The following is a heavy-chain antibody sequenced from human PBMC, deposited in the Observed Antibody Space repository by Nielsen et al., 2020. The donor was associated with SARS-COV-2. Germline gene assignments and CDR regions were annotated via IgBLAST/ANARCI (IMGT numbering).Heavy chain of an antibody. V-gene: IGHV4-31*02. Sequence: WIRQPPGKGLEWIGYIYYSGSTYYNPSLKSRVTILVDTSKNQFSLKLSSVTAADTAVYYCARVDTIAPYYFDYWGQGTLVTVSS. CDR3: ARVDTIAPYYFDY. D-gene: IGHD5-18*01. J-gene: IGHJ4*02. CDR2: IYYSGST.